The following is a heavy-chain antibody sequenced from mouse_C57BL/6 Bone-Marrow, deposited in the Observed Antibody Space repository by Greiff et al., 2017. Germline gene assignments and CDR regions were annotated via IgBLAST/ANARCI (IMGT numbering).Heavy chain of an antibody. J-gene: IGHJ1*03. CDR1: GYTFTSYG. CDR2: IYPRSGNT. V-gene: IGHV1-81*01. Sequence: VQLKESGAELARPGASVKLSCKASGYTFTSYGISWVKQRTGQGLEWIGEIYPRSGNTYYNEKFKGKATLTADKSSSTAYMELRSLTSEDSAVYFCARSYGSSWYFDVWGTGTTVTVSS. D-gene: IGHD1-1*01. CDR3: ARSYGSSWYFDV.